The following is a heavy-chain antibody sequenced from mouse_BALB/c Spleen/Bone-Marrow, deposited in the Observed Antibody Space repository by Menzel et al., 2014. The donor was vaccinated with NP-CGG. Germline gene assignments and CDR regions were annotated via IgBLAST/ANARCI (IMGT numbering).Heavy chain of an antibody. Sequence: QVQLKQSGPELVKPGASVKMSCKASGHTFTSYYIHWVKQRPGQGLEWIGWIYPGDGSTKYNEKFKGKTTLTADKSSSTAYMLLSSLTSEDSAIYFCARGDYYYGSSRAWFAYWGQGTLVTVSA. D-gene: IGHD1-1*01. J-gene: IGHJ3*01. CDR1: GHTFTSYY. V-gene: IGHV1S56*01. CDR2: IYPGDGST. CDR3: ARGDYYYGSSRAWFAY.